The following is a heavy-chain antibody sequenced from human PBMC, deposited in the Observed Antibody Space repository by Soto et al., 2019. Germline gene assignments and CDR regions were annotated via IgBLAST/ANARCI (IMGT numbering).Heavy chain of an antibody. Sequence: QVQLQESGPGLVKPSQTLSLTCTVSGGSISSGGYYWSWIRQHPGKGLEWIGYIYYSGSTYYNPSLKRRVTISVDTAKNQFSLKLSSVTAADTAVYYCARDVRLYYDSSGYYYVLDYWGQGTLVTVSS. J-gene: IGHJ4*02. V-gene: IGHV4-31*03. CDR3: ARDVRLYYDSSGYYYVLDY. D-gene: IGHD3-22*01. CDR1: GGSISSGGYY. CDR2: IYYSGST.